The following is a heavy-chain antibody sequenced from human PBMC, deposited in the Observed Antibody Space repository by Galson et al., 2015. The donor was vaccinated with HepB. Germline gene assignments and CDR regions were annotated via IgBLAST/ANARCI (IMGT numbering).Heavy chain of an antibody. Sequence: SLRLSCAASGFTFSSYEMNWVRQAPGKGLEWVSYISSSGSTTYYADSVKGRFTISRDNAKNSLYLQMNSLRAEDTAVYYCASRVVTASWWEDYYYGMDVWGQGTTVTVSS. V-gene: IGHV3-48*03. J-gene: IGHJ6*02. CDR3: ASRVVTASWWEDYYYGMDV. CDR2: ISSSGSTT. CDR1: GFTFSSYE. D-gene: IGHD2-21*02.